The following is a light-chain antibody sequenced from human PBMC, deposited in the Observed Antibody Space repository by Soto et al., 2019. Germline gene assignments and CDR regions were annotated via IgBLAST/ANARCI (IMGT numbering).Light chain of an antibody. CDR1: QRIVVW. CDR2: DAS. CDR3: QQYNSYPWT. J-gene: IGKJ1*01. Sequence: DIQMTQSPSTLSASVGDRVNITCRASQRIVVWLAWYQQKVGKAPKLLISDASNLERGVPSRSSGSGSGTEFTRTISSLQPDDFATYYCQQYNSYPWTFGQGTNVEI. V-gene: IGKV1-5*01.